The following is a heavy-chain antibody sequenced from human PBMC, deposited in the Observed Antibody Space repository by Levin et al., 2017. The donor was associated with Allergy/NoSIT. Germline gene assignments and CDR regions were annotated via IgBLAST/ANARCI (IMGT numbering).Heavy chain of an antibody. Sequence: SQTLSLTCTVSGDSISGGDYYWSWIRQPPGKGLEWIGYIHYTGTTHYNPSLVSRLIISVDKSKTQFSLNVTSVTASDTAVYYCARAGCSGGNCYRGYFHDWGQGTLVTVSS. CDR1: GDSISGGDYY. D-gene: IGHD2-15*01. J-gene: IGHJ1*01. V-gene: IGHV4-30-4*01. CDR2: IHYTGTT. CDR3: ARAGCSGGNCYRGYFHD.